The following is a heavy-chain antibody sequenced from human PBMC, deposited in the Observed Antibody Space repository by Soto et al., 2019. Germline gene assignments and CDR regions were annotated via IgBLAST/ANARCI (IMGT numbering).Heavy chain of an antibody. CDR1: GDSIINYY. D-gene: IGHD1-26*01. CDR3: TRDQSGTPDI. J-gene: IGHJ3*02. V-gene: IGHV4-4*07. Sequence: SETLSLTCNVSGDSIINYYWTWIRQSAGKGLEWIGRMSATGGAAYNPSLKSRLTLSRDTSKNELSLSLKFVTAADTAVYFCTRDQSGTPDIWGQGTMVTVSS. CDR2: MSATGGA.